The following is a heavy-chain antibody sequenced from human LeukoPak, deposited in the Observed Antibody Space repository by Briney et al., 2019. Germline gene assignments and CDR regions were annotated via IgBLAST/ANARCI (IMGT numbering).Heavy chain of an antibody. CDR1: GGSFSGYY. D-gene: IGHD6-13*01. Sequence: SDTLSLTCAVYGGSFSGYYSSWIRQPPGKGREWIGEINLRVSTNYNTPLKSRVTISVDTSKNQCSLKLSSVTAAHTAVYYCARGLGIAAAGTFDYWGQGTLVTVSS. CDR2: INLRVST. V-gene: IGHV4-34*01. CDR3: ARGLGIAAAGTFDY. J-gene: IGHJ4*02.